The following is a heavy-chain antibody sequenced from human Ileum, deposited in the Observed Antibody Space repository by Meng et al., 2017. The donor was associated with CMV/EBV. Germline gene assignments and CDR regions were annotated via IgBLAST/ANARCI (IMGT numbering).Heavy chain of an antibody. J-gene: IGHJ5*02. Sequence: TVSNGSISSGAHYWSWIRQHPGKGLEWIGYIYYCGNTYYNPSLQSRATISVDTSQNSFSLRLSSVTAADTAVYYCARLRAGISCFDPWGQGALVTVSS. CDR2: IYYCGNT. D-gene: IGHD6-19*01. V-gene: IGHV4-31*02. CDR1: NGSISSGAHY. CDR3: ARLRAGISCFDP.